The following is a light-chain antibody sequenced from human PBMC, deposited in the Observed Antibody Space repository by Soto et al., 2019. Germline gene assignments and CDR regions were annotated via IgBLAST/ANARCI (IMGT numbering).Light chain of an antibody. CDR3: SSYTSRSTFV. V-gene: IGLV2-14*01. Sequence: QSALTQPRSVSGSPGQSVTISCTGTSSDVGAYDYVSWYQHHPGKAPKLMIYEVTNRPSGVSNRFSGSKSGNTASLTISGLQAEDEADYYCSSYTSRSTFVFGTGTKVTVL. J-gene: IGLJ1*01. CDR1: SSDVGAYDY. CDR2: EVT.